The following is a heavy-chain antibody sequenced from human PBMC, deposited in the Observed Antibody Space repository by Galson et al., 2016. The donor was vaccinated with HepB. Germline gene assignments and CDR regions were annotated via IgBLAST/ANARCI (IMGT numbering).Heavy chain of an antibody. D-gene: IGHD2-2*01. J-gene: IGHJ4*02. CDR1: GFSFSNYN. CDR3: ARGPVTPPAAFDY. CDR2: ISGSSSTI. V-gene: IGHV3-48*01. Sequence: SLRLSCAASGFSFSNYNMDWVRQAPGKGLEWVSYISGSSSTIYYADSVKGRFTISRDNSKNTLYLQMNSLRAEDTAVYYCARGPVTPPAAFDYWGQGTLVTVSS.